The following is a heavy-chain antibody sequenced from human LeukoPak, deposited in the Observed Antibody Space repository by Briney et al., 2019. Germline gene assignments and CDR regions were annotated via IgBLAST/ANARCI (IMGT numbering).Heavy chain of an antibody. CDR1: GFPFSAYW. D-gene: IGHD3-16*01. V-gene: IGHV3-74*01. J-gene: IGHJ4*02. Sequence: GGSLRLSCAASGFPFSAYWVHWVRQAPGKGLVWVSRINTDGTYTSYADFVKGRFTISRDNAQNTLFLQMTSLRVEDTAVYYCAKDMTGPDDSWGPGTLVTVSS. CDR2: INTDGTYT. CDR3: AKDMTGPDDS.